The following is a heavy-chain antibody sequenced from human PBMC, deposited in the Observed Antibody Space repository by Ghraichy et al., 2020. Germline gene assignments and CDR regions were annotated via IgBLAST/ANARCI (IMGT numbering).Heavy chain of an antibody. V-gene: IGHV3-30*18. CDR2: ISYEGSNK. CDR1: GFTFGSYD. Sequence: GGSLRLSCAASGFTFGSYDMHWVRQAPGKGLEWMSVISYEGSNKYYADSVRGRFTISRDNSKNTLYLQMNNLRAEDTAVYYCAKSFKIMDPDYWGQGTLVTVSS. J-gene: IGHJ4*02. D-gene: IGHD3-16*01. CDR3: AKSFKIMDPDY.